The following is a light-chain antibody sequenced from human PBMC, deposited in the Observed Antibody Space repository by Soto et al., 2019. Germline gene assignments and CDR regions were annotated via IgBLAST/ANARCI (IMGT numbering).Light chain of an antibody. CDR3: QQYGKSPIT. J-gene: IGKJ5*01. V-gene: IGKV3-20*01. Sequence: EIVLTQSPGTLSLSPGERATLSCRASQSVSSISLAWYQQKPGQPPRLLIYGVSSRATGIPDRFSGSGSGTEFTLTINRLEPEDFALYYCQQYGKSPITFGQGTRLEIK. CDR2: GVS. CDR1: QSVSSIS.